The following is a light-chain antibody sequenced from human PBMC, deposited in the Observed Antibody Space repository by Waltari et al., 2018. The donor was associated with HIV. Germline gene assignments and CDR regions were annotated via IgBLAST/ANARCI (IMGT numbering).Light chain of an antibody. CDR2: DDI. V-gene: IGLV3-21*02. J-gene: IGLJ2*01. CDR3: QVWDSSSDHL. CDR1: NIGSKS. Sequence: SYVPTQPPSVSVAPGQTARITCGGHNIGSKSVHWYQQKPGQAPVLVIYDDIGRPSGIPERFSGSNSGNTATLTISRVEAGDEADYYCQVWDSSSDHLFGGGTKVTVL.